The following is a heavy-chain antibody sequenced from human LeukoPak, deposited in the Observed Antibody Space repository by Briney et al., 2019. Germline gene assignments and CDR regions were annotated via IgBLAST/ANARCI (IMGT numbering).Heavy chain of an antibody. Sequence: SETLSLTCAVSGGSFSGYYWSWIRQPPGKGLEWIGYIYYSGSTNYNPSLKSRVTISVDTSKNQFYLKLSSVTAADTAVYYCARVLVGATCWFDPWGQGTLVSVSS. CDR2: IYYSGST. V-gene: IGHV4-59*01. D-gene: IGHD1-26*01. CDR3: ARVLVGATCWFDP. J-gene: IGHJ5*02. CDR1: GGSFSGYY.